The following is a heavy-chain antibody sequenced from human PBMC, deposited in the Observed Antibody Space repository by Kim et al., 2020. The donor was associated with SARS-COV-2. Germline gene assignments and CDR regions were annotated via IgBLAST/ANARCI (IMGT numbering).Heavy chain of an antibody. J-gene: IGHJ6*02. CDR3: AKDYYYGSGSPIYYYYGMDV. V-gene: IGHV3-30*02. D-gene: IGHD3-10*01. Sequence: RFTISRDNSKNTLYLQMNSLRAEDTAVYYCAKDYYYGSGSPIYYYYGMDVWGQGTTVTVSS.